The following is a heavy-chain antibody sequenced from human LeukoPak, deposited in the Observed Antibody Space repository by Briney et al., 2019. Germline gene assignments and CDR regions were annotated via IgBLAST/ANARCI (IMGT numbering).Heavy chain of an antibody. CDR1: GYTLTGYY. D-gene: IGHD6-19*01. J-gene: IGHJ4*02. V-gene: IGHV1-2*02. CDR2: INPNSGGT. CDR3: ARAVIAVAGPSFDY. Sequence: ASVKVSCKASGYTLTGYYMHWVRQAPGQGLEWMGWINPNSGGTNYAQKFQGRVTMTRDTSISTAYMELSRLRSDDTAVYYCARAVIAVAGPSFDYWGQGTLVTVSS.